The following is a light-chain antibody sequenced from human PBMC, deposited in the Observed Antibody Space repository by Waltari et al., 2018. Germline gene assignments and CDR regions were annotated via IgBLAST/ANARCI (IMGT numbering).Light chain of an antibody. CDR2: RDS. CDR3: QVWDSSAVV. CDR1: NIGSKT. V-gene: IGLV3-9*01. Sequence: SYELTQPLSVSVALGQTARIPCGENNIGSKTVHWYKQKPGQAPVLVIYRDSKRPSAIPERFSGSNSGNTATLTISRAQAGDEADYYCQVWDSSAVVFGGGTNLIVL. J-gene: IGLJ2*01.